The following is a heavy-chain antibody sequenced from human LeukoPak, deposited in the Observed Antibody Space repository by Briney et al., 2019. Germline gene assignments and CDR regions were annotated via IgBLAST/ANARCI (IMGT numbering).Heavy chain of an antibody. V-gene: IGHV3-23*01. CDR3: VNRYISEF. J-gene: IGHJ4*02. Sequence: GGSLRLSCAASGFTFSDYAMNWVRQAPGKGFEWVSTISAAGTFYADSVKGRFVISRDDSKSTLYLQMNSLRAEDTARYVCVNRYISEFWGQGVLVTVSS. CDR2: ISAAGT. D-gene: IGHD5-18*01. CDR1: GFTFSDYA.